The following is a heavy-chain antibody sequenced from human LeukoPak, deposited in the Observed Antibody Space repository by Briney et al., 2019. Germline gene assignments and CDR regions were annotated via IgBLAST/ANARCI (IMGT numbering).Heavy chain of an antibody. Sequence: GESLKISWKGSGYSFTSYWTGWVRQMPGKGLEWMGIIYPGDSDTRYSPSFQGQVTISADKSISTAYLQWSSLKASDTAMYYCARGSSSWQDAFDIWGQGTMVTVSS. CDR2: IYPGDSDT. CDR3: ARGSSSWQDAFDI. CDR1: GYSFTSYW. J-gene: IGHJ3*02. V-gene: IGHV5-51*01. D-gene: IGHD6-13*01.